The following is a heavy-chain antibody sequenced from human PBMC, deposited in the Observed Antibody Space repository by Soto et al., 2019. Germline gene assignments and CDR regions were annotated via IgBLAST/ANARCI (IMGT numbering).Heavy chain of an antibody. CDR2: INPNSGGT. CDR1: GYTFTGYY. CDR3: ARDFCGGSCYRDWFDP. Sequence: ASVKVSCKASGYTFTGYYMHWVLQAPGQGLEWMGWINPNSGGTNYAQKFQGRVTMTRDTSISTAYMELSRLRSDDAAVYYCARDFCGGSCYRDWFDPWGQGTLVTVSS. J-gene: IGHJ5*02. V-gene: IGHV1-2*02. D-gene: IGHD2-15*01.